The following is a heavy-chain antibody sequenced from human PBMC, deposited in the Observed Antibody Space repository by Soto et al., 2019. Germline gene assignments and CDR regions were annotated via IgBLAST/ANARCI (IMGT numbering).Heavy chain of an antibody. CDR2: ISINSNYR. J-gene: IGHJ4*02. CDR1: GFSLSDFY. D-gene: IGHD2-21*01. CDR3: VRGGGGGKFDY. Sequence: QIQLVESGGGLVKPGGSLRLSGAASGFSLSDFYMSWIRQAAGKGLEWVSYISINSNYREYADSVKGRHTISRDNAKNSLYLQMNSLRGEDTAVYYCVRGGGGGKFDYWRQGTLVSVSS. V-gene: IGHV3-11*06.